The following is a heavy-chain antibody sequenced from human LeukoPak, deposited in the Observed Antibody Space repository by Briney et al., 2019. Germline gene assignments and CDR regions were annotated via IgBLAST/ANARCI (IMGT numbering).Heavy chain of an antibody. D-gene: IGHD4-17*01. CDR2: ISYDGSNK. CDR3: AKDGESTGAADV. V-gene: IGHV3-30*18. Sequence: GRSLRLSCAASGFTFSSYGMHWVRQAPGKGLEWVAVISYDGSNKYYADSVKGRFTISRDNSKNTLYLQMNSLRAEDTAVYYCAKDGESTGAADVWGKGTTVTVSS. CDR1: GFTFSSYG. J-gene: IGHJ6*04.